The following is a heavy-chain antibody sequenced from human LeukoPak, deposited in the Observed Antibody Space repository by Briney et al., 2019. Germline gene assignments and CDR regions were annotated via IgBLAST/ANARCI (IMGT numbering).Heavy chain of an antibody. CDR2: SYYSGST. Sequence: PSQTLSLTCTVSGGSISSGGYYWSWLRQHPGKGLDWFGYSYYSGSTCYNPSLKSRVTISVDTSKNQFSLKMSSVTAADTAVYYCARDEIGSRGYGDPTGFDPWGQGTLVTVSS. D-gene: IGHD4-17*01. V-gene: IGHV4-31*03. CDR3: ARDEIGSRGYGDPTGFDP. CDR1: GGSISSGGYY. J-gene: IGHJ5*02.